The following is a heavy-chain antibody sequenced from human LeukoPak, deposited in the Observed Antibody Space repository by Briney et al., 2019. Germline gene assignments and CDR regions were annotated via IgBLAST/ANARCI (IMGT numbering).Heavy chain of an antibody. V-gene: IGHV7-4-1*02. Sequence: ASVKVSCKASGYTFTGYYMHWVRQAPGQGLEWMGWINTNTGNPTYAQGFTGRFVFSLDTSVSTAYLQISSLKAEDTAVYYCARENPPYSSGWYASYWGQGTLVTVSS. D-gene: IGHD6-19*01. J-gene: IGHJ4*02. CDR1: GYTFTGYY. CDR2: INTNTGNP. CDR3: ARENPPYSSGWYASY.